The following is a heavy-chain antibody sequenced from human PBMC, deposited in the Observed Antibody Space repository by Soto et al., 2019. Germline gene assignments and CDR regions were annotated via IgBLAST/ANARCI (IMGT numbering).Heavy chain of an antibody. Sequence: EVQLSESGGSLVQPGGSLRLSCAASGFTFSTYAMSWVRQAPGKGLEWVSGISGSGNKTYYEDSVKGRLTISRDNSKDTLYLQMNSLRADDTAVYYCAKGLRLHFDYWGQGTQVPVSS. V-gene: IGHV3-23*01. J-gene: IGHJ4*02. CDR3: AKGLRLHFDY. CDR2: ISGSGNKT. D-gene: IGHD4-17*01. CDR1: GFTFSTYA.